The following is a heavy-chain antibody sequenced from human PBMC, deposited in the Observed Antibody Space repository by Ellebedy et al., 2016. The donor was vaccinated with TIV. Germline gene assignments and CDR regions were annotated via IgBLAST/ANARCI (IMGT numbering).Heavy chain of an antibody. CDR2: ISHSGYT. V-gene: IGHV4-34*01. CDR3: ARQRWFGELS. CDR1: GGSFSGYY. Sequence: MPSETLSLTCAVYGGSFSGYYWTWIRQTPGKGLEWIGEISHSGYTNYNPSLKSRVTISVDTSKNQFSLKLSSVTAADTAVYYCARQRWFGELSWGQGTLVTVSS. J-gene: IGHJ5*02. D-gene: IGHD3-10*01.